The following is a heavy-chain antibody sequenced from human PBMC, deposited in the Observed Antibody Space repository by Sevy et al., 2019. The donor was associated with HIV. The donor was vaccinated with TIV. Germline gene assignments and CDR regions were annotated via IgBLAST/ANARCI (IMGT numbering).Heavy chain of an antibody. J-gene: IGHJ6*02. CDR1: GYTFSNSD. V-gene: IGHV1-8*03. CDR3: ARAEYYYGMDV. Sequence: ASVKVSCKASGYTFSNSDINWVRQATGQGLEWLGGMNPNSGNTVYAQKFQGRVTITRDTSISTAYMELSSLRSEDSAVYYCARAEYYYGMDVWGQGTMVTVSS. CDR2: MNPNSGNT.